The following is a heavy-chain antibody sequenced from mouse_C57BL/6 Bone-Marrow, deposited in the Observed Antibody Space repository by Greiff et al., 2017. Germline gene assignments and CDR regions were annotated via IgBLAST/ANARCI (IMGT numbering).Heavy chain of an antibody. V-gene: IGHV1-81*01. CDR1: GYTFTSYG. D-gene: IGHD1-1*01. CDR3: AYCRGSYSMDY. CDR2: IYPRSGNT. Sequence: QVQLQQSGAELVRPGASVKLSCKASGYTFTSYGISWVKQRTGQGLEWIGEIYPRSGNTNYNEKFKSKATLTADTSSSTAYMELRSLTSEASAVYFCAYCRGSYSMDYWGQGTTVTVSS. J-gene: IGHJ4*01.